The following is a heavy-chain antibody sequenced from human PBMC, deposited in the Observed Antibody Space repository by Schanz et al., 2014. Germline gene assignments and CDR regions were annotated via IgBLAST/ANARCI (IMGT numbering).Heavy chain of an antibody. CDR1: GDTLSSYG. Sequence: QVQLVQSGAEVKKPGSSVTVSCKASGDTLSSYGISWVRQAPGQGLEWMGRIIPNLGSANYAQKFQGRVTMTTDISTSTGYMELRSLRSDDTAVYYCVRATGTGHPRAGDWGQGTLVTVSS. D-gene: IGHD7-27*01. CDR2: IIPNLGSA. V-gene: IGHV1-69*04. CDR3: VRATGTGHPRAGD. J-gene: IGHJ4*02.